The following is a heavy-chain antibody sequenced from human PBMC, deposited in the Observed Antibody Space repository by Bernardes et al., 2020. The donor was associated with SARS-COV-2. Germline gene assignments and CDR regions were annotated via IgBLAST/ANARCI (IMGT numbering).Heavy chain of an antibody. V-gene: IGHV4-59*01. CDR2: IYYSGST. D-gene: IGHD3-3*01. CDR3: ARDGNDFWSNHRGAFDI. CDR1: GGSISSYY. J-gene: IGHJ3*02. Sequence: PETLSLTCTVSGGSISSYYRSWIRQPPGKGLAWIGYIYYSGSTNYNPSLKSRVTISVDTSKNQFSLKLSSVTAADTAVYYCARDGNDFWSNHRGAFDIWGQGTMVTVSS.